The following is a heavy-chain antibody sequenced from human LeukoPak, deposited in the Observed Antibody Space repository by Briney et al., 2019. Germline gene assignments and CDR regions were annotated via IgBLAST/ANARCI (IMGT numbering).Heavy chain of an antibody. CDR1: GFTFSSYS. V-gene: IGHV3-21*01. CDR3: ARDSLVGTTIPFIDY. D-gene: IGHD1-26*01. J-gene: IGHJ4*02. Sequence: GGSLRLSCAASGFTFSSYSMNWVRQAPGKGLEWVSSISSSSYIYYADSVKGRFTISRDNAKNSLYLQMNSLRAEDTAVYYCARDSLVGTTIPFIDYWGQGTLVTVSS. CDR2: ISSSSYI.